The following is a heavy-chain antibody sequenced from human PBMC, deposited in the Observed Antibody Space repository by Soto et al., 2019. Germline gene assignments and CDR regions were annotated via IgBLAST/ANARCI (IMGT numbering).Heavy chain of an antibody. V-gene: IGHV4-38-2*02. D-gene: IGHD1-1*01. CDR3: VGTGTTDDY. CDR1: GYSISSGSY. Sequence: PSETLSLTCTVSGYSISSGSYWACIRQPPGKGLEWIGYIYSSGGSYYNPSLKGRLTISIDTSKNQFSLKLNSVTVADTAIYYCVGTGTTDDYWGRGTLVTVSS. J-gene: IGHJ4*02. CDR2: IYSSGGS.